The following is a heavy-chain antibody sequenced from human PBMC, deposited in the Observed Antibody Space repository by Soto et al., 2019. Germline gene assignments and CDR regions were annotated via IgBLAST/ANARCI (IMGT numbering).Heavy chain of an antibody. CDR2: ISYDGSNK. CDR3: AKGGGYEYVADY. J-gene: IGHJ4*02. D-gene: IGHD5-12*01. Sequence: QVQLVESGGGVVQPGRSLRLSCAASGFTFSYFGMHRVRQAPGKGLECVAVISYDGSNKFYADSVKGRFTISRDNSKNTLFLQMNSLRAEDTAVYYCAKGGGYEYVADYWGQGTLVTVSS. V-gene: IGHV3-30*18. CDR1: GFTFSYFG.